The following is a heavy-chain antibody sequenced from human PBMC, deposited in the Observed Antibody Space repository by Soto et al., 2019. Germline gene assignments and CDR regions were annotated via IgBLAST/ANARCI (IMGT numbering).Heavy chain of an antibody. CDR2: ISGRGDET. Sequence: EVQLLESGGDLVQPGGSLRLSCAASGFTFSSYAMSWVRQAPGKGLEWVSTISGRGDETYYTDSEKGRFTISRDNSKKPLYVHMNSLRAEDTAVYYCARAQPTYSSSYFDYWGQGTLVTVSS. D-gene: IGHD3-22*01. V-gene: IGHV3-23*01. J-gene: IGHJ4*02. CDR3: ARAQPTYSSSYFDY. CDR1: GFTFSSYA.